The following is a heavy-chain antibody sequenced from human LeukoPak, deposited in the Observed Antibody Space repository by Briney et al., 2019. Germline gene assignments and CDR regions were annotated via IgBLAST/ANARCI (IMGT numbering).Heavy chain of an antibody. D-gene: IGHD4-23*01. V-gene: IGHV3-48*03. CDR3: AAEGRPTVVTFRKGAVDL. Sequence: GGSLRLSCAASGFTFGSYEVNWVRQAPGKGLEWVSYISSSGSTMYYADSVKGRFTVSRDNAKNSLFLQMTSLRAEDTAVYYCAAEGRPTVVTFRKGAVDLWGQGTMVTVSS. CDR2: ISSSGSTM. J-gene: IGHJ3*01. CDR1: GFTFGSYE.